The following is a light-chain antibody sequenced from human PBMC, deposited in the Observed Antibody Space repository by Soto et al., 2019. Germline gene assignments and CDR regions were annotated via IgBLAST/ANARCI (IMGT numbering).Light chain of an antibody. Sequence: SYELTQPPSVSVAPGKTARITCGGNNIGSKSGHWYQQKPGQAPVLVIYYDSDRPSGIPERFSGSNSGNTATLTISRVEAGDEADYYCQVWDSSSDTRGVFGTGTKVTVL. J-gene: IGLJ1*01. V-gene: IGLV3-21*04. CDR2: YDS. CDR1: NIGSKS. CDR3: QVWDSSSDTRGV.